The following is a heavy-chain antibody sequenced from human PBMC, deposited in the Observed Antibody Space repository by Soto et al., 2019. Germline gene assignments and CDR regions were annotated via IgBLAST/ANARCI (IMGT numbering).Heavy chain of an antibody. CDR2: INSFSGDT. CDR1: GYTFTHYG. J-gene: IGHJ2*01. CDR3: ARDLHSGGKYWYFDI. V-gene: IGHV1-18*01. D-gene: IGHD2-15*01. Sequence: QVQLVQSGAEVKKPGASVKVSCKASGYTFTHYGITWVRQAPGQGLAWMGWINSFSGDTNYPQKLQGRLTMTTDTSTNTVYMELRHLRSDDTAVYYCARDLHSGGKYWYFDIWGRGTLVTVSS.